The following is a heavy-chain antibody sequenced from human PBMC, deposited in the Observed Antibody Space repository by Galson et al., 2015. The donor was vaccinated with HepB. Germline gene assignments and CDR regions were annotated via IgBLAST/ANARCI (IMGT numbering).Heavy chain of an antibody. J-gene: IGHJ4*02. CDR2: IIPIFGPA. CDR3: ATNAARGIFFEF. CDR1: GGTFSSYA. Sequence: SVKVSCKASGGTFSSYAISWVRQAPGQGLEWMGGIIPIFGPANYAQKFQGRVTITADRSTSTAYMELSSLRSEDTAMCYCATNAARGIFFEFWGQGTLVTVSS. V-gene: IGHV1-69*06. D-gene: IGHD3-10*01.